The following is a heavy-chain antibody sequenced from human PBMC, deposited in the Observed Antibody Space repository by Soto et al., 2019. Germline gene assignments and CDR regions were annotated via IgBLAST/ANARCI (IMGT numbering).Heavy chain of an antibody. J-gene: IGHJ3*02. D-gene: IGHD3-10*01. V-gene: IGHV3-21*01. CDR2: ISAGSRSI. CDR1: VFHISTYS. CDR3: ARSTPGNPFDI. Sequence: GGSQRLSGATSVFHISTYSTKLVRQPPGKGLEWVSSISAGSRSIYYTDSLKGRSTVSRDNSKNSLYLQINSLKADDTAVYYCARSTPGNPFDIWGQGTMVTVSS.